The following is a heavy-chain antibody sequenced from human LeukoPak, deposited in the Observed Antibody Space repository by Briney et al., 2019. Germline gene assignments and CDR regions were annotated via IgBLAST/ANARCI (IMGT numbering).Heavy chain of an antibody. CDR1: GYTFTGYY. J-gene: IGHJ4*02. CDR2: INPNSGGT. CDR3: ARSDELPGSPDDY. Sequence: WASVKVSCKASGYTFTGYYMHWVRQAPGQGLEWMGWINPNSGGTNYAQKFQGRVTMTRDTSISTAYMELSRLRSDDTAVYYCARSDELPGSPDDYWGQGTLVTVSS. V-gene: IGHV1-2*02. D-gene: IGHD2-15*01.